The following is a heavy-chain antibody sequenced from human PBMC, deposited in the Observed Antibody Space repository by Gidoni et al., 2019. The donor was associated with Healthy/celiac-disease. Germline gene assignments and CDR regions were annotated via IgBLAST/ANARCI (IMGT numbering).Heavy chain of an antibody. D-gene: IGHD3-22*01. V-gene: IGHV4-31*03. CDR3: ARAHRGYAHPSITYFDY. CDR2: IYYSGST. CDR1: GGSISRGGYY. J-gene: IGHJ4*02. Sequence: QVQLQESGPGLVKPSQTLSLTCTVSGGSISRGGYYWSWIRQHPGKGLEWIGYIYYSGSTYYNPSLKSRVTISVDTSKNQFSLKLSSVTAADTAVYYCARAHRGYAHPSITYFDYWGQGTLVTVSS.